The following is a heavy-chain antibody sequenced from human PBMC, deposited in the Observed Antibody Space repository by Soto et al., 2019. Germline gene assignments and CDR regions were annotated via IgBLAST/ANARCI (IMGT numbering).Heavy chain of an antibody. CDR2: ISWNGGTM. V-gene: IGHV3-9*01. CDR3: ARGRSSASGLGQNWFVP. Sequence: EVQLVESGGGLVQPGRSLRLSCAASGFIFDDYAMHWVRQAPGKGLEWVSGISWNGGTMGYADSVKGRFTISRANAKNYVYLKMNSLRPEETALYYCARGRSSASGLGQNWFVPWGQGTLVTVSS. J-gene: IGHJ5*02. CDR1: GFIFDDYA. D-gene: IGHD3-10*01.